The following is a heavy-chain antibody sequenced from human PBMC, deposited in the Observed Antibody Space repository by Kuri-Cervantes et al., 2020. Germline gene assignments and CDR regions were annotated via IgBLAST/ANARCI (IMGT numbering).Heavy chain of an antibody. D-gene: IGHD3-3*01. CDR3: ASPMDDFWSGYNY. V-gene: IGHV3-30*03. CDR2: ISYDGSNK. CDR1: GFTFDDYA. Sequence: GGSLRLSCAASGFTFDDYAMHWVWQAPGKGLEWVAVISYDGSNKYYADSVKGRFTISRDNSKNTLYLQMNSLRAEDTAVYYCASPMDDFWSGYNYWGQGTLVTVSS. J-gene: IGHJ4*02.